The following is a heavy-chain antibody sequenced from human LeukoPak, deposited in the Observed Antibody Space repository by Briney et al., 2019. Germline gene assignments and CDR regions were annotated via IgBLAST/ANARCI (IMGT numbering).Heavy chain of an antibody. CDR3: ARHPDDYVWGSYREYNWFDP. V-gene: IGHV4-59*08. D-gene: IGHD3-16*02. CDR2: IYYSGST. Sequence: SKTLSLTCTVSGGSISSYYWRWIRQPPGKGLEWIGYIYYSGSTNYNPSLKSRVTISVDTSKNQFSLKLSSVTAADTAVYYCARHPDDYVWGSYREYNWFDPWGQGTLVTVSS. J-gene: IGHJ5*02. CDR1: GGSISSYY.